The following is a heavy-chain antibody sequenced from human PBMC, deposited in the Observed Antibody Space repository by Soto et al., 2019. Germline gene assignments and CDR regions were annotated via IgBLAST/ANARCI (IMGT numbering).Heavy chain of an antibody. CDR1: SECITSSSSY. CDR3: ASDSSNYGMDV. CDR2: IYTSGST. V-gene: IGHV4-61*02. Sequence: SVTMSLTCSVWSECITSSSSYRSWIRQPAGKGLEWIGRIYTSGSTNYNPSLKSRVTMSVDTSKNQFSLKLSSVTAADTAVYYCASDSSNYGMDVWGQGTTVTVS. D-gene: IGHD6-13*01. J-gene: IGHJ6*02.